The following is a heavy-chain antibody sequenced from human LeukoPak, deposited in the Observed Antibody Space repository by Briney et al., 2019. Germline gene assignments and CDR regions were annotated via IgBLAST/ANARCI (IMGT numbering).Heavy chain of an antibody. Sequence: GGSLILSCAASGFTVSSNYMSWVRQAPGKGLEWVSVSYSGGSTYYADSVKGRFTISRDNSKNTLYLQMNSLRAEDTAVYYCARDFPPDFDGDYWGQGTLVTVSS. CDR1: GFTVSSNY. D-gene: IGHD3-9*01. CDR2: SYSGGST. J-gene: IGHJ4*02. V-gene: IGHV3-53*01. CDR3: ARDFPPDFDGDY.